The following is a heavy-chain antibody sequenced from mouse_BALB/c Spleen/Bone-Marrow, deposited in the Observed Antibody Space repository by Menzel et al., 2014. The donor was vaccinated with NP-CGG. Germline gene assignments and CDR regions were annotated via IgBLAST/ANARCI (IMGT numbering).Heavy chain of an antibody. D-gene: IGHD2-1*01. Sequence: VELVESGGGLVKPKGSLKLSCAASGFTFNTYAMNWVRQAPGKGLEWVARIRSKSNNYATYYADPVKDRYTISRDDSQSMLYLQMNNMKTEDAAMYYCVIQAIYGNYLYAMDFWGQGTSVTIS. CDR3: VIQAIYGNYLYAMDF. CDR1: GFTFNTYA. CDR2: IRSKSNNYAT. V-gene: IGHV10-1*02. J-gene: IGHJ4*01.